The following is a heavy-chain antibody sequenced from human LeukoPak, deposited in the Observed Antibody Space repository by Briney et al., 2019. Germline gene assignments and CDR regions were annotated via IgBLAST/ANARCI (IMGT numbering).Heavy chain of an antibody. Sequence: SETLSLTCTVSGYSISSGYYWGWIRQPPGKGLEWIGSIYHSGSTYYNPSLKSRVTISVDTSKNQFSLKLNSVTAADTAVYYCVRDRAQLDPIDYWGQGTLVTVSS. D-gene: IGHD1-1*01. J-gene: IGHJ4*02. CDR2: IYHSGST. V-gene: IGHV4-38-2*02. CDR1: GYSISSGYY. CDR3: VRDRAQLDPIDY.